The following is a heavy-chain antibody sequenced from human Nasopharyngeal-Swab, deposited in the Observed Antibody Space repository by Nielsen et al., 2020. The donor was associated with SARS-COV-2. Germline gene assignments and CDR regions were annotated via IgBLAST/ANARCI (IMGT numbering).Heavy chain of an antibody. CDR1: GFTFSSYW. V-gene: IGHV3-21*01. CDR2: ISSSSSYI. J-gene: IGHJ4*02. CDR3: ASVRGYSGYDLGIFDY. Sequence: GGSLRLSCAASGFTFSSYWMNWVRQAPGKGLEWVSSISSSSSYIYYADSVKGRFTISRDNAKNSLYLQMNSLRAEDTAVYYCASVRGYSGYDLGIFDYWGQGTLVTVSS. D-gene: IGHD5-12*01.